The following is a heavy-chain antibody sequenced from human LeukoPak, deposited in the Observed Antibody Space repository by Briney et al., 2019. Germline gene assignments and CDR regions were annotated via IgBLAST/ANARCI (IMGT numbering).Heavy chain of an antibody. CDR2: IKYGGSD. Sequence: PSETLSLTCTVSSGSISSSRYYWGWIRQPPGKGLEWIGSIKYGGSDFYNPPLKSRVTVSADTSKNEFSLKLTSVTAADTAVYYCASQDRGAHQYYYMDFWGKGTTVIVSS. CDR3: ASQDRGAHQYYYMDF. V-gene: IGHV4-39*01. J-gene: IGHJ6*03. D-gene: IGHD3-16*01. CDR1: SGSISSSRYY.